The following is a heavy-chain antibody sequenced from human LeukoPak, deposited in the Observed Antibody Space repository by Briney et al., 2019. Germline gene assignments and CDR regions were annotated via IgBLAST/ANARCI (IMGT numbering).Heavy chain of an antibody. CDR1: GYTFTSYG. CDR2: ISAYNGNT. V-gene: IGHV1-18*01. D-gene: IGHD4-17*01. CDR3: ARDSLGDYGDYVARAYHYGMDV. J-gene: IGHJ6*02. Sequence: ASVKVSCKASGYTFTSYGISWVRQAPGQGLEWMGWISAYNGNTNYAQKLQGRVTMTTDTSTSTAYMELRSLRSDDTAVYYRARDSLGDYGDYVARAYHYGMDVWGQGTTVTVSS.